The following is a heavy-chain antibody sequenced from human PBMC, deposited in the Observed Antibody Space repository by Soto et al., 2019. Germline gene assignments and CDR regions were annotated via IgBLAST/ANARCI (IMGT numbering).Heavy chain of an antibody. D-gene: IGHD2-2*02. CDR3: EIYCGIDSCFTSQGCNP. CDR2: INNDGSST. Sequence: GGSLRLSCAASGFTFSNYWMNWVRQAPGKGLVWVSYINNDGSSTNYADSVKGRFTISRDNAKNTLYLQMNSLRGEDTAVYYCEIYCGIDSCFTSQGCNPCGQGTLVPVSS. CDR1: GFTFSNYW. J-gene: IGHJ5*02. V-gene: IGHV3-74*01.